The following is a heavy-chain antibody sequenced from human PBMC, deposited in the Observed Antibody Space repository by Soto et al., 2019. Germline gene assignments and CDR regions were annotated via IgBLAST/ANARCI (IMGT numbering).Heavy chain of an antibody. Sequence: PSETLSLTCTVSGGSISSYYWSWIRQPPGKGLEWIGYIYYSGSTNYNPSLKSRVTISVDTSKNQFSLKLSSVTAADTAVYYCARIAAAGIGDDAFDIWGQGTMVTVSS. V-gene: IGHV4-59*01. CDR1: GGSISSYY. D-gene: IGHD6-13*01. J-gene: IGHJ3*02. CDR3: ARIAAAGIGDDAFDI. CDR2: IYYSGST.